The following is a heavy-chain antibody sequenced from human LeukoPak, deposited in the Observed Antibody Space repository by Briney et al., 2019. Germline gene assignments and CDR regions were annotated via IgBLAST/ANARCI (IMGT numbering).Heavy chain of an antibody. V-gene: IGHV3-30*18. CDR3: AKGGAVADFDY. Sequence: PGRSLRLSCAASGFTFSSYGMHWVRQAPGKGLEWVAVISYDGSNKYYADSVKGRFTISRDNSKNTLYLQMNSLRAEDTAVYYCAKGGAVADFDYWGQGTLVTVSS. CDR1: GFTFSSYG. CDR2: ISYDGSNK. D-gene: IGHD6-19*01. J-gene: IGHJ4*02.